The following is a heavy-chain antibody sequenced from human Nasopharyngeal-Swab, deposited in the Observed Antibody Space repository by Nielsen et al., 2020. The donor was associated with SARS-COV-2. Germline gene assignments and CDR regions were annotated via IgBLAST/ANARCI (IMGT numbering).Heavy chain of an antibody. J-gene: IGHJ3*02. Sequence: SETLSLTCAVYGGSFSGFYWSWIRQPQGKGREWNGESNHSESTNYNPSLKSRVTISVDTSKNQFSQKLSSVNAADTAVYYCARKRAFDIWGQGTMVTVSS. CDR1: GGSFSGFY. V-gene: IGHV4-34*01. CDR3: ARKRAFDI. CDR2: SNHSEST.